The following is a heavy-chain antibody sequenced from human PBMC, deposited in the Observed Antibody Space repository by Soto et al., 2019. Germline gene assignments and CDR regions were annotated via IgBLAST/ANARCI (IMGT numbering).Heavy chain of an antibody. CDR2: ISYDGSNK. D-gene: IGHD3-3*01. V-gene: IGHV3-30*18. CDR1: GFTFSSYG. J-gene: IGHJ4*02. CDR3: AKDTGYYDFWSGFGTSDY. Sequence: GSLRLSCAASGFTFSSYGMHWVRQAPGKGLEWVAVISYDGSNKYYADSVKGRFTISRDNSKNTLYLQMNSLRAEDTAVYYCAKDTGYYDFWSGFGTSDYWGQGTLVTVSS.